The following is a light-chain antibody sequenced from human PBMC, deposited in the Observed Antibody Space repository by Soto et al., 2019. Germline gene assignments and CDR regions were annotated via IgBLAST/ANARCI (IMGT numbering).Light chain of an antibody. J-gene: IGKJ1*01. CDR3: QQYGSSPRT. V-gene: IGKV3-20*01. CDR1: QSVSSSY. CDR2: GTS. Sequence: EIVLTQSPGTLSLSPGERGTLSCRASQSVSSSYLAWYQQKPGQAPRLLMYGTSTRATGTPDRFSGSGSGTYFTLTISSLEPEDVAVYYCQQYGSSPRTFGQGTKVEVK.